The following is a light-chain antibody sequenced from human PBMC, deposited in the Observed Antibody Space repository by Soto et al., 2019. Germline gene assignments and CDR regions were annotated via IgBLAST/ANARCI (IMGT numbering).Light chain of an antibody. Sequence: QSVLTQPPSASGTPGQRVTISFSGSSSNIGSNTVSWYQQLPQRAPKLLIFSNNQRPSGVPDRFSGSKSGTSASLAISGLQSEDEADYYCATWADGLNSYVFGTGTKVTVL. CDR2: SNN. CDR3: ATWADGLNSYV. CDR1: SSNIGSNT. J-gene: IGLJ1*01. V-gene: IGLV1-44*01.